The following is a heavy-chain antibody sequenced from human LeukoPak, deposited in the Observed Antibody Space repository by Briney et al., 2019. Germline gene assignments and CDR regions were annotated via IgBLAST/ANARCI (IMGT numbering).Heavy chain of an antibody. CDR1: GFTVSSNY. CDR2: IYSGGST. Sequence: GGSLRLFCAASGFTVSSNYMSWVRQAPGKGLEWVSVIYSGGSTYYADSVKGRFTISRDNSKNTLYIQMNSLRAEDTAVYYCARYCSSISCQYPDAFDIWGQGTMVTVSS. J-gene: IGHJ3*02. V-gene: IGHV3-53*01. D-gene: IGHD2-2*01. CDR3: ARYCSSISCQYPDAFDI.